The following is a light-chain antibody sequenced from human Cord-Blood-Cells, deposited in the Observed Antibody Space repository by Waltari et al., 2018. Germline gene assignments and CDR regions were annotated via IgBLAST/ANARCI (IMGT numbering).Light chain of an antibody. CDR2: DVS. Sequence: QSALTQPASVSGSPGQSITISCTGTSSDVGGYNYVSWYQQHPGKAPKLMIYDVSKRPEGVSNRFAGSKSGTTASLTISGLQAEDEADYYCSSYTSSSTWVFGGGTKLTVL. CDR3: SSYTSSSTWV. J-gene: IGLJ3*02. CDR1: SSDVGGYNY. V-gene: IGLV2-14*01.